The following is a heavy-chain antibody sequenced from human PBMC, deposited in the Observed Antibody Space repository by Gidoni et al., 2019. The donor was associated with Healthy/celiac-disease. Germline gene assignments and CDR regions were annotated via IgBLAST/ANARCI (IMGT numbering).Heavy chain of an antibody. V-gene: IGHV1-18*04. J-gene: IGHJ4*02. CDR3: ARDPPVADTAMASGSDSQFDY. D-gene: IGHD5-18*01. CDR1: GYTFTSYG. CDR2: ISAYNGNT. Sequence: QVQLVQSGAEVKKPGASVKVSCKASGYTFTSYGISWVRQAPGQGLEWMGWISAYNGNTNYAQKLQGRVTMTTDTSTSTAYMELRSLRSDDTAVYYCARDPPVADTAMASGSDSQFDYWGQGTLVTVSS.